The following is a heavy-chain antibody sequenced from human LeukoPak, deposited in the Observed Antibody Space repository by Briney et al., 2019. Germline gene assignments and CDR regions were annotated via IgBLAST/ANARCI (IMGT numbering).Heavy chain of an antibody. Sequence: SNXWSWVRQPAGKGLEWIGRIYSSGSTNYNSSLKSRVTMSVDTSKNQFSLKLSSVTAADTAVYYCARGPYSSRWYAFDYWGQGTLVTVSS. CDR3: ARGPYSSRWYAFDY. J-gene: IGHJ4*02. CDR1: SNX. CDR2: IYSSGST. D-gene: IGHD6-13*01. V-gene: IGHV4-4*07.